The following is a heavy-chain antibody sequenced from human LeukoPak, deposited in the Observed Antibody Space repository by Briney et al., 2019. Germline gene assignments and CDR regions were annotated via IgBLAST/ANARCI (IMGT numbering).Heavy chain of an antibody. CDR3: TRERSTVTFDY. V-gene: IGHV4-59*01. D-gene: IGHD4-17*01. Sequence: XSXXXXXPGKGLEWIGDIYYSGSTNYNPSLKSRVTISVDTARNQVSLKLTSVTAADTAVYYCTRERSTVTFDYWGQGTLVTVSS. CDR2: IYYSGST. J-gene: IGHJ4*02.